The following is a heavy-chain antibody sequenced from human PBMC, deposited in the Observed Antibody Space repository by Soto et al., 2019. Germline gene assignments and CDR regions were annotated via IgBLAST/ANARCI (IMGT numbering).Heavy chain of an antibody. V-gene: IGHV4-59*01. CDR2: IYYSGTT. J-gene: IGHJ4*02. Sequence: PSETLSLTCTVSGGSISNYCWSCIRQPPCKALEWIGYIYYSGTTYYNPSLKSRVTISVDTSKNQFSLKLSSVTAADTAVYYCARGVSHYYDSSGFSPGFDYWGQGTLVTVSS. D-gene: IGHD3-22*01. CDR1: GGSISNYC. CDR3: ARGVSHYYDSSGFSPGFDY.